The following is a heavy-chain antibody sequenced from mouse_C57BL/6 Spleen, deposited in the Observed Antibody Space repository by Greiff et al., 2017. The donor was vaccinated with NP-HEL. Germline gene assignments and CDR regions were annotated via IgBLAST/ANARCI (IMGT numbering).Heavy chain of an antibody. V-gene: IGHV1-50*01. J-gene: IGHJ2*01. CDR3: ARGGGFITTDFDY. D-gene: IGHD1-1*01. CDR1: GYTFTSYW. Sequence: VQLQQPGAELVKPGASVKLSCKASGYTFTSYWMQWVKQRPGQGLEWIGEIDPSDSYTNYNQKFKGKATLTVDTSSSTAYMQLSSLTSEDSAVYYCARGGGFITTDFDYWGQGTTLTVSS. CDR2: IDPSDSYT.